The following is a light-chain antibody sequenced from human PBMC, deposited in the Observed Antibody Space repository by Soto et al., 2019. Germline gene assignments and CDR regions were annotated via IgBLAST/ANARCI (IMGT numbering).Light chain of an antibody. V-gene: IGKV4-1*01. CDR1: QSVLYNPNNKHY. Sequence: DIVMTQSPDSLTVSRGERATINCKSSQSVLYNPNNKHYLAWFQQKPGQPPKLLIYWASNRESGVPDQFSGSGSGTDFTLTISSLQAEDVAVYYCHQYASSPWTFGQGTKVEI. CDR2: WAS. CDR3: HQYASSPWT. J-gene: IGKJ1*01.